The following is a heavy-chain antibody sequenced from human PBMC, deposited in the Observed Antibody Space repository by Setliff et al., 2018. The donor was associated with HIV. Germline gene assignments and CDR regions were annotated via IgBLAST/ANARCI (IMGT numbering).Heavy chain of an antibody. CDR3: ARDHCSSSGCYEYSYYGMDV. J-gene: IGHJ6*02. Sequence: ASVKVSCKASGYTFTGYYMHWVRQAPGQGLERMGWINPNSGGTTYAQKFQGRVTTTRDTSISTAYMEVSRLRSDDTAVYYCARDHCSSSGCYEYSYYGMDVWGQGTTVTVSS. CDR2: INPNSGGT. D-gene: IGHD2-2*01. V-gene: IGHV1-2*02. CDR1: GYTFTGYY.